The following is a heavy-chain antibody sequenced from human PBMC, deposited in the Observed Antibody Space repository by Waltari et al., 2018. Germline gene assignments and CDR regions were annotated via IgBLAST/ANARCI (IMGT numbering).Heavy chain of an antibody. D-gene: IGHD6-13*01. V-gene: IGHV4-39*07. CDR3: AREEGIAAERAY. Sequence: QLQLQESGPGLVQPSETPSLTCTVSGGSISSSSYYWGWIRQPPGKGLEWIGSIYYSGSTYYNPSLKSRVTISVDTSKNQFSLKLSSVTAADTAVYYCAREEGIAAERAYWGQGTLVTVSS. J-gene: IGHJ4*02. CDR1: GGSISSSSYY. CDR2: IYYSGST.